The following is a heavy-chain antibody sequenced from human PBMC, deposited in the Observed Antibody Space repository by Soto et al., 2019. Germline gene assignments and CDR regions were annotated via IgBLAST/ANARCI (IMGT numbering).Heavy chain of an antibody. Sequence: SETLSLTCTVSGGSISSYSYYWGWIRQPPGKGLEWIGTIYYSGSTYYNPSLKSRVTISVDTSKNQFSLKLSSVTAADTAVYYCASHVGNSRYYFDFWGQGTLVTVSS. D-gene: IGHD5-18*01. V-gene: IGHV4-39*01. J-gene: IGHJ4*02. CDR3: ASHVGNSRYYFDF. CDR1: GGSISSYSYY. CDR2: IYYSGST.